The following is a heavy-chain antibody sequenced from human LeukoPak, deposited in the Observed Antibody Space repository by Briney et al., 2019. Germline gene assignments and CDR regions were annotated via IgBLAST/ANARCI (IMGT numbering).Heavy chain of an antibody. CDR2: INPNSGAT. CDR3: ASSITMILLVTPAPNLDY. V-gene: IGHV1-2*02. J-gene: IGHJ4*02. Sequence: PEASVKVSCKASGYTFTGYYMHWVRQAPGQGLEWMGWINPNSGATNFAQKFQGRVTMTRDTSISTAYMELSRLRSDDTAVYYCASSITMILLVTPAPNLDYWGQGTLVTVSS. D-gene: IGHD3-22*01. CDR1: GYTFTGYY.